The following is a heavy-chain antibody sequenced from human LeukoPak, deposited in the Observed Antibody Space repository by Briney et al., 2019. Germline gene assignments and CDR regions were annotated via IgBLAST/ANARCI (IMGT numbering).Heavy chain of an antibody. Sequence: PGGSLRLSCAASGFTFSSYAMSWVRQAPGKGLEWVSAISGSGGSTYYADSVKGRFTISRDNSKNTLHLQMNSLRAEDTAVYYCAKDRYSSGWYGIFDYWGQGTLVTVSS. V-gene: IGHV3-23*01. J-gene: IGHJ4*02. CDR2: ISGSGGST. CDR1: GFTFSSYA. D-gene: IGHD6-19*01. CDR3: AKDRYSSGWYGIFDY.